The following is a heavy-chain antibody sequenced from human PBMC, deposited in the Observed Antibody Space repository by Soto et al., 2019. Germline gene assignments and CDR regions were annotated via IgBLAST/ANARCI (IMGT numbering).Heavy chain of an antibody. CDR3: ATNYGDYVKSWFDP. Sequence: ASVKGSWKASGYSFTNYYVQWVRQAPGQGLEWMGVIHPDGGHTTYSQKFQDRVTMTRDTFTSTIYMELGSLRSEDTAVYYCATNYGDYVKSWFDPWGQGTLVTVSS. D-gene: IGHD4-17*01. J-gene: IGHJ5*02. V-gene: IGHV1-46*01. CDR2: IHPDGGHT. CDR1: GYSFTNYY.